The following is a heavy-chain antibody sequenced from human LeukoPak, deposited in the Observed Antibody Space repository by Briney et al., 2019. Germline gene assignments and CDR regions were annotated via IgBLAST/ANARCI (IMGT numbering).Heavy chain of an antibody. J-gene: IGHJ5*02. V-gene: IGHV4-59*01. CDR3: ARDLIPEGNWFDP. CDR2: IYYSGST. CDR1: SGSISSYY. Sequence: PSETLSLTCTVSSGSISSYYWSWIRQPPGKGLEWIGYIYYSGSTNYNPSLKSRVTISVDTSKNQFSLKLTSVTAADTAVYYCARDLIPEGNWFDPWGQGTLVTVSS. D-gene: IGHD2-2*02.